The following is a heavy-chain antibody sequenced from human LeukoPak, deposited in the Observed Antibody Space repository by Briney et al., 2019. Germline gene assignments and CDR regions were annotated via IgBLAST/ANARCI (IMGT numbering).Heavy chain of an antibody. J-gene: IGHJ4*02. V-gene: IGHV3-23*01. Sequence: PGGSLRPSCAASGFTFSSYAMSWVRQAPGKGLEWVSTISGSGGSTYYADSVKGRFTISRDNSKNTLYLQMNSLRAEDTAVYYCAKSIVVVPAARGYYFDYWGQGTLVTVSS. CDR3: AKSIVVVPAARGYYFDY. CDR2: ISGSGGST. D-gene: IGHD2-2*01. CDR1: GFTFSSYA.